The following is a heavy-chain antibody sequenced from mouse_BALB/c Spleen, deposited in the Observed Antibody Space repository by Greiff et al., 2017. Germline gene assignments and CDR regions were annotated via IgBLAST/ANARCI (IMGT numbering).Heavy chain of an antibody. V-gene: IGHV5-12-1*01. J-gene: IGHJ3*01. D-gene: IGHD6-1*01. CDR3: ARRRQSEGFAY. CDR1: GFAFSSYD. CDR2: ISSGGGST. Sequence: EVQLVESGGGLVKPGGSLKLSCAASGFAFSSYDMSWVRQTPEKRLEWVAYISSGGGSTYYPDTVKGRFTISRDNAKNTLYLQMSSLKSEDTAMYYCARRRQSEGFAYWGQGTLVTVSA.